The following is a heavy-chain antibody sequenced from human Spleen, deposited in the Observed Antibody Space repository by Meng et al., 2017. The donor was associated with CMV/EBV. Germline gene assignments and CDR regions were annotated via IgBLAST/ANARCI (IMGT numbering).Heavy chain of an antibody. Sequence: ASVKVSCKASGYTFTAHYFHWVRQAPGQGLEWMGWIHPHRGDTNYAQQFQGRVTMTWDTSVSTGYMELSGLSSDDTAVYFCAREILLREPPYYGLDVWGRGTTVTVSS. D-gene: IGHD2-15*01. CDR1: GYTFTAHY. V-gene: IGHV1-2*02. CDR2: IHPHRGDT. J-gene: IGHJ6*02. CDR3: AREILLREPPYYGLDV.